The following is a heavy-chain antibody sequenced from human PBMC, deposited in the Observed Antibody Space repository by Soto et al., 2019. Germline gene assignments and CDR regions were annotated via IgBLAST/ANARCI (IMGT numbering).Heavy chain of an antibody. Sequence: GGSLRLSCAASGFTFSSYAMHLVRQAPGKGLEWVALISYDGYNKYYADSVQGRFTISRDNSKNTLYLQMHSLTAEDTAVYYCARESEAFDIWGQGTLVTVSS. V-gene: IGHV3-30-3*01. CDR1: GFTFSSYA. CDR2: ISYDGYNK. J-gene: IGHJ3*02. CDR3: ARESEAFDI.